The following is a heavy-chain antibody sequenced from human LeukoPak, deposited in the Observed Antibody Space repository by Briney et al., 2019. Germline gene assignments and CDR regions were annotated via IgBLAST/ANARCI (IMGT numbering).Heavy chain of an antibody. D-gene: IGHD5-12*01. V-gene: IGHV3-21*01. CDR2: ISSSSSYI. CDR3: ARDHKNLRGYY. J-gene: IGHJ4*02. Sequence: GGSLSLSCAASGCTFSSYSNYWGRLAPGNGLEWVSSISSSSSYIYYADSVKGRFTISRDNATNSLYLQMNSMRAEETAVYYCARDHKNLRGYYWGQGTLVTVSS. CDR1: GCTFSSYS.